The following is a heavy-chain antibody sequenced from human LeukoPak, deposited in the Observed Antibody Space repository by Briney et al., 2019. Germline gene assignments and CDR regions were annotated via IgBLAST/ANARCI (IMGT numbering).Heavy chain of an antibody. CDR2: MNPNSGNT. V-gene: IGHV1-8*03. CDR3: AREGVYSYGYGLNY. Sequence: ASVKVACKASGYTFTSYDINWVRQATGQGLEWMGWMNPNSGNTGYAQKFQGRVTITRNTSISTAYMELSSLRSEDTAVYYCAREGVYSYGYGLNYWGQGTLVTVSS. D-gene: IGHD5-18*01. J-gene: IGHJ4*02. CDR1: GYTFTSYD.